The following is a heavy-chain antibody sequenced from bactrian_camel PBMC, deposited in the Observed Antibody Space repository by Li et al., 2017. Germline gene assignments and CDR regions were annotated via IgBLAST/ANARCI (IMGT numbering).Heavy chain of an antibody. D-gene: IGHD6*01. V-gene: IGHV3S53*01. CDR1: GIDYRTYC. J-gene: IGHJ4*01. Sequence: VQLVESGGGSVQAGGSLRLSCAASGIDYRTYCMGWFRQAPGKEREGIAVIDNDGITSYADSVKGRFVITRDNAKNMVFLRMNSLKSEDTALYYCVGGQMSGIWGQGTQVTVS. CDR3: VGGQMSGI. CDR2: IDNDGIT.